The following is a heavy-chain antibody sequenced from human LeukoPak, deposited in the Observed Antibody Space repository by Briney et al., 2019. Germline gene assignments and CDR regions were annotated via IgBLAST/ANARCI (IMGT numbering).Heavy chain of an antibody. CDR3: AKDPPLYFDWPEGYFQH. CDR1: GFTFSRNG. V-gene: IGHV3-30*18. D-gene: IGHD3-9*01. CDR2: KSCDGSNK. Sequence: GGSLRLSCAASGFTFSRNGMHWVRQAPGKVLEWVAAKSCDGSNKFYADSVKGRFTISRDNSKNTLYLQMNSLRAEDTAVYYCAKDPPLYFDWPEGYFQHWGQGTLVTVSS. J-gene: IGHJ1*01.